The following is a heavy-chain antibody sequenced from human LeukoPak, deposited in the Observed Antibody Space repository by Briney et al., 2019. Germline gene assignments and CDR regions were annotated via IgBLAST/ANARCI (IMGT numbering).Heavy chain of an antibody. CDR1: GECFRGYY. J-gene: IGHJ4*02. Sequence: SEPVPLTCALKGECFRGYYWRSIRQPPGKEQEWIGEINHSGSTNYNPSLKSRVTISVDTSKNQFSLKLSSVTAADTAVYYCARGSYQKPNDSSGYYQIDYWGQGTLVTVSS. CDR2: INHSGST. CDR3: ARGSYQKPNDSSGYYQIDY. V-gene: IGHV4-34*01. D-gene: IGHD3-22*01.